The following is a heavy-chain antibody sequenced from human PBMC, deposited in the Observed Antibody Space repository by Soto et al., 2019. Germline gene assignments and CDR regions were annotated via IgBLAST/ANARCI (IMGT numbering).Heavy chain of an antibody. J-gene: IGHJ6*02. CDR2: MYNTGST. CDR3: ARDLWGYCGTDCYPLDV. D-gene: IGHD2-21*02. Sequence: SETLSLTCTVSGGSISGYYWRWMRQPPGKGLEWIGYMYNTGSTVYNPSFKSRVTISVDTSKNQFSLKLNSVTAADTAVYYCARDLWGYCGTDCYPLDVWGQGTTVTVSS. CDR1: GGSISGYY. V-gene: IGHV4-59*01.